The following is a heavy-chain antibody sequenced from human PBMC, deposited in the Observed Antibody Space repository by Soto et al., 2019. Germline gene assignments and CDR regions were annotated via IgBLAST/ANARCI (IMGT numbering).Heavy chain of an antibody. D-gene: IGHD4-17*01. CDR2: ISAYNGNT. V-gene: IGHV1-18*01. CDR1: GFAFTCYG. CDR3: AREVTYGDYVEPLYNWFDP. Sequence: GASVKVTWKASGFAFTCYGISWVRQSPGQGLEWMGWISAYNGNTNYAQKLQGRVTMTTDTSTSTAYMELRSLRSDDTAVYYCAREVTYGDYVEPLYNWFDPWGQGTLVTVSS. J-gene: IGHJ5*02.